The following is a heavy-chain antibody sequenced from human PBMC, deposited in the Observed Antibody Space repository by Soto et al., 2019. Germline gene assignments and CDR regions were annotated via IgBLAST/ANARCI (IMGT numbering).Heavy chain of an antibody. Sequence: QVQLQESGPGLVKPSETLSLTCTVSGGSISSVGYYWSWIRQHPGEGLEWIGYIYYSGTTYHNPSLTSRATLSVNTSKNQFSLRLSSVTAADTAVYYCAREESGKRGGYVFDIWGQGTMVTVSS. CDR3: AREESGKRGGYVFDI. J-gene: IGHJ3*02. CDR2: IYYSGTT. D-gene: IGHD3-3*01. V-gene: IGHV4-31*03. CDR1: GGSISSVGYY.